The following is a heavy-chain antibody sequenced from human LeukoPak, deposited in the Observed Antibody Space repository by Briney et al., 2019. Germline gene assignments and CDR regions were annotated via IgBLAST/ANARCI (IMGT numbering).Heavy chain of an antibody. J-gene: IGHJ4*02. CDR2: ISSDGSTT. CDR3: ARVLDR. CDR1: GFTFSSYW. Sequence: PGGSLRLSCAASGFTFSSYWMHWVRQAPGKGLVWVSRISSDGSTTTYADSVKGRFTISRDNAKNTLYLQMNSLKAEDTAVYYCARVLDRWGQGTLVTVSS. V-gene: IGHV3-74*01.